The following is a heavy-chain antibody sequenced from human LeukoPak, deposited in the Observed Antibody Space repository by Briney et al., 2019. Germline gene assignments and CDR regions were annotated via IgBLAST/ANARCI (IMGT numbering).Heavy chain of an antibody. CDR2: INPNSGGT. CDR1: GYTFTGYY. V-gene: IGHV1-2*02. J-gene: IGHJ6*03. D-gene: IGHD2-2*01. Sequence: GASVKVSCKASGYTFTGYYMHWVRQAPGQGLEWMGWINPNSGGTNYAQKFQGRVTMTRDTSISTAYMELSRLRSDDTAVYYCARGPQGYCSSTSCHAYYYMDVWGKGTTVTVSS. CDR3: ARGPQGYCSSTSCHAYYYMDV.